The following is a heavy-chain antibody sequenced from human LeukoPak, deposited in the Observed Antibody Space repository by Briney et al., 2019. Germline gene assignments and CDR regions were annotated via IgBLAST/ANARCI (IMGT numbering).Heavy chain of an antibody. CDR1: GYTFTAYF. D-gene: IGHD6-19*01. CDR3: ARQWLPNGYFDY. V-gene: IGHV1-2*06. Sequence: ASVKVSCKASGYTFTAYFMHWVRQAPGQGLEWMGRVNPNSGVTNSIQKFQGRVTMTRDTSISTAYMELSGLRSDDTAVYYCARQWLPNGYFDYWGQGTLVTVSS. J-gene: IGHJ4*02. CDR2: VNPNSGVT.